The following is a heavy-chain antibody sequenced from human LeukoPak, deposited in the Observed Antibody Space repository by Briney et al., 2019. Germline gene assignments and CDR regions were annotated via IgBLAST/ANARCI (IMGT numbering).Heavy chain of an antibody. D-gene: IGHD2-15*01. CDR1: GLTFSIYS. J-gene: IGHJ5*02. V-gene: IGHV3-48*01. Sequence: GGSLRLSCGASGLTFSIYSMNWVRQAPGEGLEWVSYISSDSDTINYADSVKGRFTISRDNAKKSLYVQMNSLRAEVTAVYYCARAAQPGFDPWGQGTLVTVSS. CDR3: ARAAQPGFDP. CDR2: ISSDSDTI.